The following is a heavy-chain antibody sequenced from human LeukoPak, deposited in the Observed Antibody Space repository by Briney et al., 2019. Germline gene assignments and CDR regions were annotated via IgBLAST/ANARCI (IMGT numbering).Heavy chain of an antibody. CDR2: IWYDGSNK. V-gene: IGHV3-33*01. J-gene: IGHJ5*02. Sequence: PGGSLRLSRAASGFTFSSYGMHWVRQAPGKGLEWVAVIWYDGSNKYYADSVKGRFTISRDNSKNTLYLQMNSLRAEDTAVHYCASDGMIVSNGNWFDPWGQGTLVTVSS. D-gene: IGHD3-22*01. CDR1: GFTFSSYG. CDR3: ASDGMIVSNGNWFDP.